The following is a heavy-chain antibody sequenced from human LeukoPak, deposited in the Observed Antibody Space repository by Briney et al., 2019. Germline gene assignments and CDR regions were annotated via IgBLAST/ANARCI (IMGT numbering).Heavy chain of an antibody. CDR3: ARGMAEAYDYNWFED. D-gene: IGHD5-12*01. J-gene: IGHJ5*02. CDR1: GFTFSYYG. Sequence: GGSLRLSCAASGFTFSYYGMHWVRQAPGKGLEWVAFIRYDGNDKFYSASVKGRFTISRDTSRNTLYLQMNSLTAADTAVYFCARGMAEAYDYNWFEDWGQGTLVTVSS. V-gene: IGHV3-30*02. CDR2: IRYDGNDK.